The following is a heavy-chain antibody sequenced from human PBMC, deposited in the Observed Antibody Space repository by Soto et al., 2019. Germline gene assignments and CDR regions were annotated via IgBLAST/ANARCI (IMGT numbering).Heavy chain of an antibody. CDR1: GGTFSSYA. CDR3: ARGDYYYDSSGPRPDAFDI. J-gene: IGHJ3*02. D-gene: IGHD3-22*01. Sequence: SVKVSCKASGGTFSSYAISWVRQAPGQGLEWMGGIIPIFGTANYAQKFQGRVTITADESTSTAYMELSSLRSEDTAVYYCARGDYYYDSSGPRPDAFDIWGQGTMVTVSS. V-gene: IGHV1-69*13. CDR2: IIPIFGTA.